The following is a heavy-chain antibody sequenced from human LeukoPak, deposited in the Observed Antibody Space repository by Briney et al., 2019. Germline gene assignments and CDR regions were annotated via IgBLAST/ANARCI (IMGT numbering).Heavy chain of an antibody. CDR3: ARGYSKIYY. D-gene: IGHD4-11*01. J-gene: IGHJ4*02. CDR2: ISGSGDTT. Sequence: PGGSLRLSCAASGFTFRSNAMSWVRQAPGKGLEWVSSISGSGDTTFYADSAKGRFIISRDNSKNTLDLQMNSLRAEDTAVYYCARGYSKIYYWGQGTLVTVSS. V-gene: IGHV3-23*01. CDR1: GFTFRSNA.